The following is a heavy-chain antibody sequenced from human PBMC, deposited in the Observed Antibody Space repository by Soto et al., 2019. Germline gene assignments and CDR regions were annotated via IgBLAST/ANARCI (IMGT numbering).Heavy chain of an antibody. D-gene: IGHD3-3*01. CDR1: GGSFSGYY. V-gene: IGHV4-34*01. Sequence: ETLSLTCAVYGGSFSGYYWSWIRQPPGKGLEWIGEINHSGSTNYNPSLKSRVTISVDTSKNQFSLKLSSVTAADTAVYYCARGSSGADAFDIWGQGTMVTVSS. CDR2: INHSGST. J-gene: IGHJ3*02. CDR3: ARGSSGADAFDI.